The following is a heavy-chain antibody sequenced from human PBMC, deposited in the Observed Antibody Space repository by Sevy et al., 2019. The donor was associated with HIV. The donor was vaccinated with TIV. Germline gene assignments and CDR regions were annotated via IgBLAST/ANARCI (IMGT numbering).Heavy chain of an antibody. V-gene: IGHV1-2*02. D-gene: IGHD2-21*02. CDR3: ARDFLAVTSIPSDAFDI. CDR1: GYSFTGYY. J-gene: IGHJ3*02. CDR2: INPNTSDT. Sequence: ASVKVSCKASGYSFTGYYMNWVRQAPGQGLEWMGWINPNTSDTTYSEKFEGRVTMTRDSSLSTAYLELRGLRSDDTAVYYGARDFLAVTSIPSDAFDIWGQGTLVTVSS.